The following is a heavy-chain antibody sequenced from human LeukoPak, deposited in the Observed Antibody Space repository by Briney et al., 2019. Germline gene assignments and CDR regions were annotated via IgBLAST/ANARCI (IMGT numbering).Heavy chain of an antibody. CDR3: ARGEGYYDSSGPLKY. V-gene: IGHV3-30-3*01. CDR1: GFTFSSYA. D-gene: IGHD3-22*01. J-gene: IGHJ4*02. Sequence: GGSLRLSCAASGFTFSSYAMRWVRQAPGKGLEWVAVISYDGSNKYYADSVKGRFTISRDNSKNTLYLQMNSLRAEDTAVYYCARGEGYYDSSGPLKYWGQGTLVTVSS. CDR2: ISYDGSNK.